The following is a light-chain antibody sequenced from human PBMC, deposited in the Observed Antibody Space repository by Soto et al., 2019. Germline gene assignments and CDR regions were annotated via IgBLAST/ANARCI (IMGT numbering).Light chain of an antibody. V-gene: IGLV2-23*01. J-gene: IGLJ1*01. CDR1: SSDVGSYNL. Sequence: QSVLTQRASVSGSPGQSITISCTGTSSDVGSYNLVSWYQQHPGKAPKLMIYEGSKRPSGVSNRFSGSKSGNTASLTISGLQAEDEADYYCCSYAGSSTLYVFGTGTKVTVL. CDR2: EGS. CDR3: CSYAGSSTLYV.